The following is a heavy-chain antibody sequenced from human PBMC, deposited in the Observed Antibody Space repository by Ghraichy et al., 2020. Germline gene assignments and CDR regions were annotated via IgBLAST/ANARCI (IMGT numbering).Heavy chain of an antibody. V-gene: IGHV2-26*01. CDR3: ARMTVYGGTYWYFDL. Sequence: SGPTLVKPTETLTLTCTVSGWSLSDVRMGVSWIRQPPGKALEWLAHIFSNDEKSYSTSLKTRLTISKDTSKSQVVLHMTNMDPVDTATYYCARMTVYGGTYWYFDLWGRRTLVTVSS. CDR1: GWSLSDVRMG. CDR2: IFSNDEK. D-gene: IGHD4-23*01. J-gene: IGHJ2*01.